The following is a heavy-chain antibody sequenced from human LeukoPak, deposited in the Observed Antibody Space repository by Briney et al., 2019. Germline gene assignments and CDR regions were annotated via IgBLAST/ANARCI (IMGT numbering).Heavy chain of an antibody. CDR2: IYASGST. J-gene: IGHJ3*02. Sequence: SETLSLTCTVSGGSISSGSYYWSWIRQPAGKGLEWIGRIYASGSTNYNPSLKGRVTISVDTSKNQFSLKLSSVTAADTAVYYCAKDLQVEWFRSDAFDIWGQGTMVTVSS. V-gene: IGHV4-61*02. CDR1: GGSISSGSYY. CDR3: AKDLQVEWFRSDAFDI. D-gene: IGHD3-3*01.